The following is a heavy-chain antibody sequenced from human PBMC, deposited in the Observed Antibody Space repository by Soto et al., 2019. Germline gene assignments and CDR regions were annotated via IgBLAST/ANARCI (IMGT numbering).Heavy chain of an antibody. V-gene: IGHV3-23*01. CDR2: ISGSGGST. Sequence: GGSLRLSCAASGFTFSSYAMSWVRQAPGKGLEWVSAISGSGGSTYYADSVKGRFTISRDNSKNTLYLQMNSLRAEDTGVYYCKKDSALFFYGDYVSWGPGTLLNVSS. CDR1: GFTFSSYA. J-gene: IGHJ5*02. CDR3: KKDSALFFYGDYVS. D-gene: IGHD4-17*01.